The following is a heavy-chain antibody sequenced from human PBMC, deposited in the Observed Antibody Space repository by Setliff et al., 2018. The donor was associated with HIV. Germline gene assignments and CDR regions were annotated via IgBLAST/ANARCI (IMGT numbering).Heavy chain of an antibody. CDR1: GYTFTSYD. Sequence: GASVKVSCKASGYTFTSYDINWVRQATGQGLEWMGWMNPYSGNSGYAQKFHGRLTMTRDTSRGTAHMELRSLRSDDTAVYFCARGYASGSGSYYYDCWGQGTLVTVSS. D-gene: IGHD2-15*01. CDR3: ARGYASGSGSYYYDC. V-gene: IGHV1-8*02. CDR2: MNPYSGNS. J-gene: IGHJ4*02.